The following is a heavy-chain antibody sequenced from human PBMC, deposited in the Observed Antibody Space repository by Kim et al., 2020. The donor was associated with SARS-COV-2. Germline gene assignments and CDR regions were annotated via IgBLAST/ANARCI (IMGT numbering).Heavy chain of an antibody. CDR3: ARDYTAMGNWFDP. D-gene: IGHD5-18*01. Sequence: AVSVKSRITINPDTSKNQFSLQLNSVTPEDTAVYYCARDYTAMGNWFDPWGQGTLVTVSS. J-gene: IGHJ5*02. V-gene: IGHV6-1*01.